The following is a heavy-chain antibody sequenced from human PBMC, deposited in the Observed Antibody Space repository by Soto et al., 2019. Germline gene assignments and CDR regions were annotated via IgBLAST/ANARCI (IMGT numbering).Heavy chain of an antibody. CDR3: ARDNEVLLWFGEFRYYYMDV. CDR1: GGTFSSYT. CDR2: IIPILGIA. Sequence: EASVKVSCKASGGTFSSYTISWVRQAPGQGLEWMGRIIPILGIANYAQKFQGRVTITADKSTSTAYMELSSLRSEDTAVYYCARDNEVLLWFGEFRYYYMDVWGKGTTVTVSS. V-gene: IGHV1-69*04. D-gene: IGHD3-10*01. J-gene: IGHJ6*03.